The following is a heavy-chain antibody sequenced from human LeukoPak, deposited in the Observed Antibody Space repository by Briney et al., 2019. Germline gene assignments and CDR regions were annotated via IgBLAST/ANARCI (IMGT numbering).Heavy chain of an antibody. J-gene: IGHJ4*02. D-gene: IGHD5-12*01. V-gene: IGHV1-69*06. CDR1: GDTFSSNG. Sequence: SVKVSFKASGDTFSSNGVSWVRQAPGPGLEWMGGVTPILGTANYATMFQGRVTITADKSTSTAYIELLSLTTAEPAVYYCWTTLRNKPPWGQGTLVTVSS. CDR3: WTTLRNKPP. CDR2: VTPILGTA.